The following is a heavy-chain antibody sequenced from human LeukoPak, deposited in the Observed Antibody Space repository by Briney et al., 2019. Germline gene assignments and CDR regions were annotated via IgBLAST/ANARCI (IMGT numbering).Heavy chain of an antibody. CDR3: ARGVSGYNRFDY. V-gene: IGHV1-46*01. Sequence: EASVKVSCKASGYTFTSYSMHWVRQAPGQGLEWMGIINPSGGSTSYAQKFQGRVTMTRDTSTSTVYMELSSLRSEDTAVHYCARGVSGYNRFDYWGQGTLVTVSS. J-gene: IGHJ4*02. D-gene: IGHD5-24*01. CDR1: GYTFTSYS. CDR2: INPSGGST.